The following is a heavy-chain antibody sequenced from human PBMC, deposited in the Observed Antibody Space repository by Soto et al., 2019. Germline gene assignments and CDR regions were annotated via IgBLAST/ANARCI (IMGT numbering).Heavy chain of an antibody. J-gene: IGHJ4*02. CDR3: AKYFRPHTDY. V-gene: IGHV3-23*01. Sequence: EVQLLESGGGLVQPGGSLRLSCAASGFTFSSYAMSWVRQAPGKGLEWVSAISGSGGSTYYADSVKGRFTISRDNSKNTRYRQRNSLRAEDTAVYYGAKYFRPHTDYWGQGTLVTVSS. CDR1: GFTFSSYA. D-gene: IGHD3-10*02. CDR2: ISGSGGST.